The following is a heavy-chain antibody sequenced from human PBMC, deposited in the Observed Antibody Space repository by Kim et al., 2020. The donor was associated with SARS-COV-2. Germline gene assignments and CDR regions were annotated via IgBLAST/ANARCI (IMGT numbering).Heavy chain of an antibody. CDR3: ARKREGTGVEYWGPDY. V-gene: IGHV3-11*06. CDR2: ISDTSSYT. D-gene: IGHD7-27*01. J-gene: IGHJ4*02. Sequence: GSLRLSCAASGFTFSDYYMSWIRQAPGKGLEWVSYISDTSSYTIYADSVKGRFTISRDNAKNSLYLQMNSLRAEDTAVYYCARKREGTGVEYWGPDYWGQGTLVTVSS. CDR1: GFTFSDYY.